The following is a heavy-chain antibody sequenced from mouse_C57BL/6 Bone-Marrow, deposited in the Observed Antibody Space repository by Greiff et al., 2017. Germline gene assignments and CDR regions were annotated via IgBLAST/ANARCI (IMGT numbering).Heavy chain of an antibody. CDR2: IYPGGGYT. J-gene: IGHJ2*01. Sequence: QVQLQQSGAELVRPGTSVKMSCKASGYTFTNYWIGWAKQRPGHGLEWIGDIYPGGGYTNYNEKFKGKATLTADKSSSTAYMQFSSLTSEDSAIYYCAREYYDYDGWYFDYWGQGTTLTVSS. V-gene: IGHV1-63*01. CDR1: GYTFTNYW. D-gene: IGHD2-4*01. CDR3: AREYYDYDGWYFDY.